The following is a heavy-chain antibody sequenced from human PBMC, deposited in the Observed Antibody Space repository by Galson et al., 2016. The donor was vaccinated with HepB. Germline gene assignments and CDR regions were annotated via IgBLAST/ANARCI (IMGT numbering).Heavy chain of an antibody. CDR2: IYHSGGT. J-gene: IGHJ6*02. CDR3: ARPRSGPVGGNYYMDV. D-gene: IGHD6-19*01. V-gene: IGHV4-38-2*01. Sequence: SETLSLTCAVSGYSISNGYNWGWIRQPPGKGLEWIGEIYHSGGTSYNPSLKSRVTILVDTSKTQFSLSLSSVTAADTAVYYCARPRSGPVGGNYYMDVWGQGTTVTVSS. CDR1: GYSISNGYN.